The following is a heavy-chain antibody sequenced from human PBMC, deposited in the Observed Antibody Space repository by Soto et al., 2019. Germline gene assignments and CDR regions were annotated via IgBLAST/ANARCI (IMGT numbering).Heavy chain of an antibody. J-gene: IGHJ4*02. CDR1: GGSISTGGYY. V-gene: IGHV4-31*02. D-gene: IGHD3-3*01. CDR3: ARKQAGFFYGIDY. Sequence: SETLSLTXTVSGGSISTGGYYWSWIRQYPGKGLEWLGYIDGSGYTFYNPSLQSRLTLSMDTSKNQFSLKLSSATAADTAVYFCARKQAGFFYGIDYWGQGTLVTVSS. CDR2: IDGSGYT.